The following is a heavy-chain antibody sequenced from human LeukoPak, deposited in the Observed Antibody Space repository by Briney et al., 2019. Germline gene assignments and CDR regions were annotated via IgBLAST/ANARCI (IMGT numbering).Heavy chain of an antibody. Sequence: PSETLSLTCTVSGGSISSSSDYWGWIRQPPGKGLEWIGSISYSGSTYHNPSLKSRVTISVDTSKNQFSLKLSSVTAADTAVYYCARSLLGYDGSAYYGSGMDVWGQGTTVTVSS. J-gene: IGHJ6*02. D-gene: IGHD3-22*01. CDR2: ISYSGST. CDR3: ARSLLGYDGSAYYGSGMDV. CDR1: GGSISSSSDY. V-gene: IGHV4-39*01.